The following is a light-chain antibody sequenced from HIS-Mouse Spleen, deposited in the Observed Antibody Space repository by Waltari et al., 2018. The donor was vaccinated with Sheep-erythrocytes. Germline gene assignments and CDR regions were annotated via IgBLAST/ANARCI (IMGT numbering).Light chain of an antibody. CDR2: DVS. CDR1: RSEVGGYNY. V-gene: IGLV2-14*03. CDR3: SSYTSSSTSWV. Sequence: QSALTQPASVSGSPGQSITISCTGTRSEVGGYNYVSWYQQHPDKAPKLMIYDVSNRPSGVSNRFSGSKSDNTASLTISGLQAEDEADYYCSSYTSSSTSWVFGGGTKLTVL. J-gene: IGLJ3*02.